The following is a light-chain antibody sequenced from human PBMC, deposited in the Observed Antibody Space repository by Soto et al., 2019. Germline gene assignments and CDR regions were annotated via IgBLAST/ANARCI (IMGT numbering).Light chain of an antibody. Sequence: QSVLTQPPSVSGAPGQRVTISCTGSSSNIGAGYDVHWYRQLPRTAPQLLIYENNNRPSGVPDRFSGSKSGTSASLAITGLQADDEADYYCWSYTTSDMWVFGGGTKVTVL. CDR1: SSNIGAGYD. CDR3: WSYTTSDMWV. V-gene: IGLV1-40*01. CDR2: ENN. J-gene: IGLJ3*02.